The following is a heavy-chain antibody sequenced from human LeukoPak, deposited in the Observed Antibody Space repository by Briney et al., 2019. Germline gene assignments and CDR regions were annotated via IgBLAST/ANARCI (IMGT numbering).Heavy chain of an antibody. CDR1: GFTFSSYA. Sequence: GGSLRLSCAASGFTFSSYAMHWVRQAPGKGLEWVAVMSYDGSNKYYIDSVKGRFTISRDNSQNTLYLQMNSLRAEDTAVYYCATHYYDSSGYLSPDYWGQGTLVTVSS. J-gene: IGHJ4*02. D-gene: IGHD3-22*01. CDR2: MSYDGSNK. CDR3: ATHYYDSSGYLSPDY. V-gene: IGHV3-30*04.